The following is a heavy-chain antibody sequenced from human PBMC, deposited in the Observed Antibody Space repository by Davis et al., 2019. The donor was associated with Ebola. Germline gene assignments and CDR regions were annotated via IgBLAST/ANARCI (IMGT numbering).Heavy chain of an antibody. CDR3: AKDSGIIVPAANGMDV. D-gene: IGHD2-2*01. J-gene: IGHJ6*02. CDR2: ISGSGGSI. V-gene: IGHV3-23*01. Sequence: GESLKISCAASGFTFSSYAMNWVCQAPGKGLERVSGISGSGGSIYLADFVKGRFTISRDNSKNTLYLQMNSLRVEDTAVYYCAKDSGIIVPAANGMDVWGQGTTVTVSS. CDR1: GFTFSSYA.